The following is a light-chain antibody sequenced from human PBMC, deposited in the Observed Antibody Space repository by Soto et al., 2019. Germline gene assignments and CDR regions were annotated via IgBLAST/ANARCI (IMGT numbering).Light chain of an antibody. J-gene: IGLJ1*01. CDR3: SSYTRRSTLV. CDR1: SSDVGTYNL. CDR2: EVS. V-gene: IGLV2-14*02. Sequence: QSALTQPASVSGSPGQSITISCTGTSSDVGTYNLVSWYQQHPDKAPKLIIYEVSNRPSGVSNRFSGSKSGNTASLTISGLQAEDDGDYYCSSYTRRSTLVFGTGTKLTVL.